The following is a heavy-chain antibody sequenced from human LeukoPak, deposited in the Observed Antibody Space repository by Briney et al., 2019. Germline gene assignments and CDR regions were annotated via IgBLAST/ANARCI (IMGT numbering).Heavy chain of an antibody. D-gene: IGHD4-11*01. CDR1: GFTFSSYW. J-gene: IGHJ3*02. V-gene: IGHV3-7*01. CDR3: ARDPGYSESDI. CDR2: IKDDGSRK. Sequence: GGSLRLSCAASGFTFSSYWMSWVRQAPGKGPEFVANIKDDGSRKFYVDSVKGRFTISRDNAKNSVSLQMISLRAEDTAVYYCARDPGYSESDIWGQGAMVIVSS.